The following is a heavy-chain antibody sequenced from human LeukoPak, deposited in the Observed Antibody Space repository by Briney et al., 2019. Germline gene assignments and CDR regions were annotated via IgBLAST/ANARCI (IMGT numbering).Heavy chain of an antibody. CDR2: IYTSGST. D-gene: IGHD3-22*01. J-gene: IGHJ3*02. CDR3: ARAAGSSAYTAFDI. V-gene: IGHV4-4*07. CDR1: GGSISRYY. Sequence: SETLSLTCTVSGGSISRYYWSWIRQPAGKGLEWIGRIYTSGSTNYNPSLKSRVTMSIDTSKNQFSLKLSSVTAADTAVYYCARAAGSSAYTAFDIWGQGTLVTVSS.